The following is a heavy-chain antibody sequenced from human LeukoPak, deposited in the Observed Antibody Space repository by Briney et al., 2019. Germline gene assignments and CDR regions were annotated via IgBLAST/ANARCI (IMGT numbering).Heavy chain of an antibody. V-gene: IGHV3-23*01. J-gene: IGHJ4*02. CDR2: ISGSGDST. Sequence: GGSLRLSCAASGFTFSSYAMSWVRQAPGKGLEWVSAISGSGDSTYYADPVKGRFTISRDNSKNTLYLQMSSLRAEDTAVYYCAKGIGYYYDSSGYYEPDYWGQGTLVTVSS. D-gene: IGHD3-22*01. CDR3: AKGIGYYYDSSGYYEPDY. CDR1: GFTFSSYA.